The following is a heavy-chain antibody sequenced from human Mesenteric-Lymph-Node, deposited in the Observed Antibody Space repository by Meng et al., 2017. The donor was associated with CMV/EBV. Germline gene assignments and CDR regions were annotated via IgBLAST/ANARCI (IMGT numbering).Heavy chain of an antibody. J-gene: IGHJ3*02. D-gene: IGHD3-3*01. CDR1: GGSFSGYY. CDR2: INHSGST. Sequence: SETLSLTCAVYGGSFSGYYWSWIRQPPGKGLEWIGEINHSGSTNYNPSLKSRVTISVDTSKNQFSLKLRSVTAADTAVYYCARDYPYGVGNAFDIWGQGTMVTVSS. V-gene: IGHV4-34*01. CDR3: ARDYPYGVGNAFDI.